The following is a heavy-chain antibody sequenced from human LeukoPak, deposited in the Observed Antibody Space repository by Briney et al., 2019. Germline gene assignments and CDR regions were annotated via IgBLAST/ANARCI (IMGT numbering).Heavy chain of an antibody. D-gene: IGHD3-10*01. V-gene: IGHV1-46*01. J-gene: IGHJ4*02. Sequence: GASVKVSCKASGYTFTSYYMHWVRQAPGQGLEWMGIINPSGGSTSYAQKFQGRVTMTRDTSTSTVYMELSSLRSEDTAVYYCARDEVEPGASEGYYFDYWGQGTLVTVSS. CDR1: GYTFTSYY. CDR3: ARDEVEPGASEGYYFDY. CDR2: INPSGGST.